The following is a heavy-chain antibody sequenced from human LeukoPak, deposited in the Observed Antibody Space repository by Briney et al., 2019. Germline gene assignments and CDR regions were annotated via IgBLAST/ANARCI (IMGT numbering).Heavy chain of an antibody. D-gene: IGHD3-16*01. J-gene: IGHJ4*02. CDR2: IKQDGSEK. V-gene: IGHV3-7*01. CDR3: ARDGFILGLFDY. CDR1: GGSFSGYY. Sequence: ETLSLTCAVYGGSFSGYYWSWIRQAPGKGLEWVANIKQDGSEKYYVDSVKGRFTISRDNAKNSLYLQMNSLRAEDTAVYYCARDGFILGLFDYWGQGTLVTVSS.